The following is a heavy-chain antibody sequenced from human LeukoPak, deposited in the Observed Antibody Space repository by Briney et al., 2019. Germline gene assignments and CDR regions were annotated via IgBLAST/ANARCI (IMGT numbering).Heavy chain of an antibody. CDR2: FDPEDGET. J-gene: IGHJ4*02. Sequence: GASVKVSCKVSGYTLTELSMHWVRQAPGKGLEWMGGFDPEDGETIYAQKFQGRVTMTEDTSTDTAYMELSSLRAEDTAVYYCAGDSSGYYGFDYWGQGTLVTVSS. V-gene: IGHV1-24*01. D-gene: IGHD3-22*01. CDR3: AGDSSGYYGFDY. CDR1: GYTLTELS.